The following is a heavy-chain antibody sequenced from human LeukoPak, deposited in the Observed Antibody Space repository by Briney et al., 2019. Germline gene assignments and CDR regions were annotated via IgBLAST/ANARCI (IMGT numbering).Heavy chain of an antibody. D-gene: IGHD6-19*01. V-gene: IGHV1-46*01. CDR3: ARDWATAVAGNPKDH. CDR2: INPSGGST. CDR1: GYTFTSYY. Sequence: ASVKVSCKASGYTFTSYYMHWVRQAPGQGLEWMGIINPSGGSTSYAQKFQGRVTMTRDTSTSTVYMELSSLRSEDTAVYYCARDWATAVAGNPKDHWGQGTLVTVSS. J-gene: IGHJ4*02.